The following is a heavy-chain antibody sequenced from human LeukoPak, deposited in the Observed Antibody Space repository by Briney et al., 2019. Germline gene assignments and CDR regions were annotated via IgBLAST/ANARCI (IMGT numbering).Heavy chain of an antibody. Sequence: SGPTLVNPTPTLTLSCTYSRLSLRTRGMGVVWIRTPPGKALQWRGLFFWVVLKYYSPSLKSRLSISRDTSRNQVVLTMTNMDPLDTATYFCAHSYYFGSRSYYNVWFAPWGLGTLVTVSS. CDR1: RLSLRTRGMG. V-gene: IGHV2-5*02. J-gene: IGHJ5*02. CDR3: AHSYYFGSRSYYNVWFAP. D-gene: IGHD3-10*01. CDR2: FFWVVLK.